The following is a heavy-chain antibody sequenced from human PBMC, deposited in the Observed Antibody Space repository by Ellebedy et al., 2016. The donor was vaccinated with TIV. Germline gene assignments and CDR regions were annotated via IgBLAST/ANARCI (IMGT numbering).Heavy chain of an antibody. D-gene: IGHD4-17*01. CDR3: AHDYGDL. Sequence: ASVKVSCXASGGSFSSFAISWVRQAPGQGLEWMGGTIPIFDTPNYAQNFQGRLTITADESTSTAYMELNSLTSDDTAIYYCAHDYGDLWGRGTLITVSS. CDR1: GGSFSSFA. J-gene: IGHJ2*01. V-gene: IGHV1-69*13. CDR2: TIPIFDTP.